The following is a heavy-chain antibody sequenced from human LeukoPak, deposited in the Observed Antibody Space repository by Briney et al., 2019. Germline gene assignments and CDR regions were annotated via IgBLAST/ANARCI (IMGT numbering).Heavy chain of an antibody. V-gene: IGHV1-2*02. CDR3: ARLDPRGYYFDY. Sequence: ASVKVSCKASGYTFTGYYMHWVRQAPGQGLEWMGWINPNSGGTNYAQKFQGRVTMARDTFISTAYMELSRLRSDDTAVYYCARLDPRGYYFDYWGQGTLVTVSS. CDR1: GYTFTGYY. CDR2: INPNSGGT. J-gene: IGHJ4*02. D-gene: IGHD6-25*01.